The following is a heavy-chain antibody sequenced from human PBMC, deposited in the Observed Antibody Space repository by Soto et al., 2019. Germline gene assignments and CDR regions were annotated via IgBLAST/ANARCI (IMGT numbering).Heavy chain of an antibody. CDR1: GGSISSSNW. D-gene: IGHD2-15*01. CDR2: IYHSGST. Sequence: QVQLQESGPGLVKPSGTLSLTCAVSGGSISSSNWWSWVRQPPGKGLEWIGEIYHSGSTNYNPSLKRRVTISVDKSKNQFSLKLSSVTAADTAVYYCARRKVVVVAATPGNWFDPWGQGTLVTVSS. J-gene: IGHJ5*02. V-gene: IGHV4-4*02. CDR3: ARRKVVVVAATPGNWFDP.